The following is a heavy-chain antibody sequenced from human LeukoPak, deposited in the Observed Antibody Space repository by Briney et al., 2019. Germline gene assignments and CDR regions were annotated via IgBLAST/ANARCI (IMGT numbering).Heavy chain of an antibody. Sequence: ASVKVSCKASGYTFTSYHMHWVRQAPGQGLEWMGIINPSGGRTSYAQKFQGRVTMTRDMFTSTVYMELSSLISEDTAVYYCARGDGEGATIYAFDIWGQGTMVTVSS. CDR1: GYTFTSYH. CDR3: ARGDGEGATIYAFDI. J-gene: IGHJ3*02. CDR2: INPSGGRT. V-gene: IGHV1-46*01. D-gene: IGHD1-26*01.